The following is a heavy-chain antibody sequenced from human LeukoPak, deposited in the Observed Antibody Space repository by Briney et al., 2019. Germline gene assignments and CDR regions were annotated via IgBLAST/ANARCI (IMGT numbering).Heavy chain of an antibody. D-gene: IGHD6-19*01. CDR3: ARDSSVAGSFDS. CDR2: ISAYNGNT. Sequence: PGASMKVSCKASGYTFTNYGISWVRQAPGQGPEWMAWISAYNGNTNYAQKFQDRVTMTTDTSTSTASMELRSLTSDDTAVYYCARDSSVAGSFDSWGQGTLVTVSS. J-gene: IGHJ4*02. CDR1: GYTFTNYG. V-gene: IGHV1-18*04.